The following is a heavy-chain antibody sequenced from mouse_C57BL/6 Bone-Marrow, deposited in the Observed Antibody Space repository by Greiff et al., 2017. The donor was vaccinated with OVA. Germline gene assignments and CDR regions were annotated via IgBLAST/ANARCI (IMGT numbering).Heavy chain of an antibody. V-gene: IGHV5-12*01. CDR2: ISNGGGST. J-gene: IGHJ3*01. Sequence: EVKLVESGGGLVQPGGSLKLSCAASGFTFSDYYMYWVRQTPEKRLEWVAYISNGGGSTYYPDTVKGRFTISRDNAKNTLYLQMSRLKSEDTAMYYCARHKADYYGSSAWFAYWGQGTMVTVSA. CDR3: ARHKADYYGSSAWFAY. D-gene: IGHD1-1*01. CDR1: GFTFSDYY.